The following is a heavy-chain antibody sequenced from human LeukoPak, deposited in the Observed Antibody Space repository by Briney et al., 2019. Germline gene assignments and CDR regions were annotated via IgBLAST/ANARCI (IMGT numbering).Heavy chain of an antibody. Sequence: PSETLSLTCTVSGGSIGDYHWSWVRQTPGKGLEWIGFVYYTGATNYNPSLKSRVTISLETSKNQFSLNLNSVDAADTAVYFCARCGNSYGTGYQFDPWSQGTLVTVSS. CDR2: VYYTGAT. V-gene: IGHV4-59*01. CDR3: ARCGNSYGTGYQFDP. D-gene: IGHD5-18*01. J-gene: IGHJ5*02. CDR1: GGSIGDYH.